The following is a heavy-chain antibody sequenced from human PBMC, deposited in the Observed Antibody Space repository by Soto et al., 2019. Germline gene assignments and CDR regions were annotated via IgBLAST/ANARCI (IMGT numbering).Heavy chain of an antibody. CDR2: ISGGGVST. CDR3: AKREGTSSPGSAPLNLFDS. J-gene: IGHJ5*01. Sequence: PGGSLRLSCAASGFTFSSYAMRWVRQAPGKGLEWVSLISGGGVSTYYADSVKGRFTIFRENSNNTLFLQMNSLRADDTAVYYCAKREGTSSPGSAPLNLFDSWGDGPMVTV. D-gene: IGHD1-1*01. CDR1: GFTFSSYA. V-gene: IGHV3-23*01.